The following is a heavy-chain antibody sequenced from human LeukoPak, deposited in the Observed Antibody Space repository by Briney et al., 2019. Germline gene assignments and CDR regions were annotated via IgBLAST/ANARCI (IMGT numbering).Heavy chain of an antibody. Sequence: GGSLRLSCAASGFTVSSNYMSWVRQAPGKGLEWVSVIYSGGSTYYADSVKGRFTISRDNSKNTLYLQMNSLRAEDTAVYYCARPLPLDYDFWSGYQNWFDPWGQGTLVTVSS. CDR3: ARPLPLDYDFWSGYQNWFDP. J-gene: IGHJ5*02. CDR1: GFTVSSNY. CDR2: IYSGGST. V-gene: IGHV3-66*04. D-gene: IGHD3-3*01.